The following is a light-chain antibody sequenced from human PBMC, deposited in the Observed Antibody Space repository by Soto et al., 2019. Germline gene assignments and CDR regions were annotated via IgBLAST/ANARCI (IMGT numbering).Light chain of an antibody. CDR1: QSVSSSY. V-gene: IGKV3-20*01. Sequence: EIVLTQSPGTLSLSPGERATLSCRASQSVSSSYLAWYQQKPGQAPRLLIYGASSRATGIADRFSGSGSGTDFTLTISRLEPEDVAVYYCQQYTGSLTFGPGTKVDIK. J-gene: IGKJ3*01. CDR3: QQYTGSLT. CDR2: GAS.